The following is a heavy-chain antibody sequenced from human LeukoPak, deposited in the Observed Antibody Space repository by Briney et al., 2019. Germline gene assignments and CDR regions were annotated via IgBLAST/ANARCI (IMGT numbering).Heavy chain of an antibody. J-gene: IGHJ4*02. CDR1: GFTFSSYG. CDR3: ARDHNTMVDY. Sequence: GGSLRLSCAASGFTFSSYGMHWVRQAPGKGLEWVAFIRYDGSNKYYADSVKGRFTISRDNAKNSLYLQMNSLRAEDTAVYYCARDHNTMVDYWGQGTLVTVSS. D-gene: IGHD3-10*01. CDR2: IRYDGSNK. V-gene: IGHV3-30*02.